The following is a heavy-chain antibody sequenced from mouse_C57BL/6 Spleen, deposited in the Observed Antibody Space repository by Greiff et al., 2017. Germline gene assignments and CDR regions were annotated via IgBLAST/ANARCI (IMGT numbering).Heavy chain of an antibody. Sequence: VKLQESGPELVKPGASVKLSCKASGYTFTSYDINWVKQRPGQGLEWIGWIYPRDGSTKYNEKFKGKATLTVDTSSSPAYMELDSLTSEDSAVDVCARGGGLRLYAMDYWGQGTLVTVSS. CDR2: IYPRDGST. J-gene: IGHJ4*01. CDR1: GYTFTSYD. D-gene: IGHD1-2*01. CDR3: ARGGGLRLYAMDY. V-gene: IGHV1-85*01.